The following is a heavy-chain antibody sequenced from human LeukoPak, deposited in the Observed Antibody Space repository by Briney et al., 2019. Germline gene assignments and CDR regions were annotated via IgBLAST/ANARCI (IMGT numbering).Heavy chain of an antibody. CDR2: INSDGSST. CDR3: AKSADIAVAGNDPIDAFDI. D-gene: IGHD6-19*01. CDR1: GFTFSSYW. J-gene: IGHJ3*02. Sequence: GGSLRLSCAASGFTFSSYWMHWVRQAPGKGLVWVSRINSDGSSTSYADSVKGRFTISRDNSKNTLYLQMNSLRAEDTAVYYCAKSADIAVAGNDPIDAFDIWGQGTMVTVSS. V-gene: IGHV3-74*01.